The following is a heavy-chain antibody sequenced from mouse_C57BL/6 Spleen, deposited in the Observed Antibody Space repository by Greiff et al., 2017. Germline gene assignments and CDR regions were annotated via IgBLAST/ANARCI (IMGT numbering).Heavy chain of an antibody. D-gene: IGHD3-3*01. CDR3: ARFPGTFYVDY. Sequence: VQLQQSGPELVKPGASVKISCKASGYAFSSSWMNWVKQRPGKGLEWIGRIYPGDGDTNYNGKFKGKATLTADKSSSTAYMQLSSLTSEDSAVYFCARFPGTFYVDYWGQGTTLTVSS. V-gene: IGHV1-82*01. J-gene: IGHJ2*01. CDR2: IYPGDGDT. CDR1: GYAFSSSW.